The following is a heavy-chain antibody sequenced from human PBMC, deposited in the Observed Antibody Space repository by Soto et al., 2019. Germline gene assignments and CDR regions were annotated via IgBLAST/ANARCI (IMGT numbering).Heavy chain of an antibody. V-gene: IGHV1-8*01. CDR3: ARGIGRGYDFWSGYYLY. J-gene: IGHJ4*02. CDR2: MNPNSGNT. D-gene: IGHD3-3*01. CDR1: GYTFTSYD. Sequence: GASVKVSCKASGYTFTSYDINWVRQATGQGLEWMGWMNPNSGNTGYAQKFQGRVTMTRNTSTSTAYMELSSLRSEDTAVYYCARGIGRGYDFWSGYYLYWGQGTLVTVSS.